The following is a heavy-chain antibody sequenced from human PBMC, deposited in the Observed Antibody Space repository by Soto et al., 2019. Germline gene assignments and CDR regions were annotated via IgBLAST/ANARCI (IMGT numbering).Heavy chain of an antibody. D-gene: IGHD4-17*01. Sequence: SETLSLTCAVSGGSISSSNWWSWVRQPPGKGLEWIGEIYHSGSTNYNPSLKSRVTISVDKSKNQFSLKLSSVTAADTAVYYCARTTVTAFYYYGMDVWGQGTTVTSP. CDR2: IYHSGST. J-gene: IGHJ6*02. CDR1: GGSISSSNW. CDR3: ARTTVTAFYYYGMDV. V-gene: IGHV4-4*02.